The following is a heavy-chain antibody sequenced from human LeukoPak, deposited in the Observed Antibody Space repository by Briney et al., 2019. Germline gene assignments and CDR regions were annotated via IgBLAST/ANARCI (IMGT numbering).Heavy chain of an antibody. CDR3: ARDRYNDAFDI. V-gene: IGHV4-30-2*01. CDR2: IYHSGST. D-gene: IGHD3-16*02. J-gene: IGHJ3*02. CDR1: GGSISSGGYS. Sequence: SETLSLTRAVSGGSISSGGYSWSWIRQPPGKGLEWIGYIYHSGSTYYNPSLKSRVTISVDGSKNQFSLKLSSVTAADTAVYYCARDRYNDAFDIWGQGTMVTVSS.